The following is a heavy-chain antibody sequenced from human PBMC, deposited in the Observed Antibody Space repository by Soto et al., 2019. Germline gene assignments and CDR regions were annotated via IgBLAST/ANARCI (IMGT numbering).Heavy chain of an antibody. D-gene: IGHD6-19*01. CDR1: GFSFNVYY. CDR3: ARDRAGTRTFPHHTLNL. Sequence: QEQLAESGGGLVKPGGSLRLSCAASGFSFNVYYMTWIRQAPGSGLEWVASISILGDSTYYADAVKGRFTISRDNVKNSLYLQTDTLRAEHTAVYYCARDRAGTRTFPHHTLNLWGPGKTVAVAS. V-gene: IGHV3-11*01. J-gene: IGHJ3*01. CDR2: ISILGDST.